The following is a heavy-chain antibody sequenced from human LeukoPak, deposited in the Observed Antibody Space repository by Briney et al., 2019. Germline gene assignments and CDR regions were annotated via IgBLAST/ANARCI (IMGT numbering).Heavy chain of an antibody. CDR2: IIPIFGTA. D-gene: IGHD2-2*01. CDR3: ARDQHPYCSSTSCYRGFRY. CDR1: GGTFSSYA. Sequence: GSSVKVSCKASGGTFSSYAISWVRQAPGQGLEWMRGIIPIFGTANYAQKFQGRVTITADESTSTAYMELSSLRSEDTAVYYCARDQHPYCSSTSCYRGFRYWGQGTLVTVSS. J-gene: IGHJ4*02. V-gene: IGHV1-69*01.